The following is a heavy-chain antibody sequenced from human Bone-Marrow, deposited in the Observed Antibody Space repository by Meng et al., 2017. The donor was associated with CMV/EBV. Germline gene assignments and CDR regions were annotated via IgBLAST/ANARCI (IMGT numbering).Heavy chain of an antibody. Sequence: SVKVSCKASGGTFNTYSISWVRQAPGQGLEWMGRIFPILSTADYAQKFQGRVTITADGSTSTAYMELRSLRYEDTALYFCARGVVHDYSNRQWDIDQWGQGTLVTVSS. D-gene: IGHD4-11*01. CDR3: ARGVVHDYSNRQWDIDQ. CDR1: GGTFNTYS. CDR2: IFPILSTA. V-gene: IGHV1-69*11. J-gene: IGHJ4*02.